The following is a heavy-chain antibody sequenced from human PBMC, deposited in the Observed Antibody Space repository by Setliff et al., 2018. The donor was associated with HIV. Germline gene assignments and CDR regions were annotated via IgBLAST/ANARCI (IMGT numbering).Heavy chain of an antibody. CDR2: INPNSGGT. Sequence: ASVKVSCKASGYTFTGYYMHWVRQAPGQGLEWMGWINPNSGGTNYAQKFQGWVTVTRDTSISTAYMELSRLRSDDTAVYYCASKLYCTYGVCLDAFDIWGQGTMVTVSS. J-gene: IGHJ3*02. CDR1: GYTFTGYY. CDR3: ASKLYCTYGVCLDAFDI. D-gene: IGHD2-8*01. V-gene: IGHV1-2*04.